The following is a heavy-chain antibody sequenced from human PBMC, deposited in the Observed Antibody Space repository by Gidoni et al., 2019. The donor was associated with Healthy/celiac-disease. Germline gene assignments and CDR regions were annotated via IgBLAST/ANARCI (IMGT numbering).Heavy chain of an antibody. CDR3: ARDLGTGDNWFDP. Sequence: EVQLVESGGGLVKTGGSLRLSCAASGFPFSSYSMNWVRQAPGKGLECVSSISSSSSYIYYADSVKGRFTISRDNAKNSLYLQMNSLRAEDTAVYYCARDLGTGDNWFDPWGQGTLVTVSS. CDR1: GFPFSSYS. V-gene: IGHV3-21*01. J-gene: IGHJ5*02. D-gene: IGHD7-27*01. CDR2: ISSSSSYI.